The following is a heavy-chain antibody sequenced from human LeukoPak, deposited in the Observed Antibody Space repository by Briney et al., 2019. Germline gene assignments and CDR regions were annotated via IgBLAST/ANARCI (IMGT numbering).Heavy chain of an antibody. CDR1: GYGFSSYW. J-gene: IGHJ4*02. V-gene: IGHV5-51*01. D-gene: IGHD3-22*01. Sequence: GESLKISCKGSGYGFSSYWIGWVRQMPGKGLEWMGIIYPGDSDTRYSPSFQGQVTISADKSISTAYLQWSSLNASDTAMYYCARWPAYYDSSPLDYWGQGTLVTVSS. CDR3: ARWPAYYDSSPLDY. CDR2: IYPGDSDT.